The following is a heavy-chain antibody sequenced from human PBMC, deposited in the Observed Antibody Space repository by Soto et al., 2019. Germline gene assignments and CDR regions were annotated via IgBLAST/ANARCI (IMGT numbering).Heavy chain of an antibody. CDR2: IRTKSNNYAT. Sequence: PGGSLRLSCAASGISFSGSGMHWVRQGSGKGLEWIGRIRTKSNNYATAYAASVKGRFTISRDDSKNTAYLQMNSLKTEDTAVYYCAGDLDLPPYFFYYGLDVWGQGTTVTVSS. D-gene: IGHD3-16*01. J-gene: IGHJ6*02. CDR3: AGDLDLPPYFFYYGLDV. V-gene: IGHV3-73*01. CDR1: GISFSGSG.